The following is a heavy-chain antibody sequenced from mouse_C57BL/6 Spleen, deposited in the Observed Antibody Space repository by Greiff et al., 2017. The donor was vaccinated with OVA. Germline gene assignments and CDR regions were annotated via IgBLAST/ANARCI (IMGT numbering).Heavy chain of an antibody. CDR3: ARGAQATED. CDR2: IYPGDGDT. Sequence: VKLMESGPELVKPGASVKISCKASGYAFSSSWMNWVKQRPGKGLEWIGRIYPGDGDTNYNGKFKGKATLTADKSSSTAYMQLSSLTSEDSAVYFCARGAQATEDWGQGTTLTVSS. J-gene: IGHJ2*01. CDR1: GYAFSSSW. V-gene: IGHV1-82*01. D-gene: IGHD3-2*02.